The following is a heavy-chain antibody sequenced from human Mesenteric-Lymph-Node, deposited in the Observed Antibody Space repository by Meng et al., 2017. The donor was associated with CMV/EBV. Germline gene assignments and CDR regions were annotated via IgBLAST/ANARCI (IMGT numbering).Heavy chain of an antibody. J-gene: IGHJ4*02. D-gene: IGHD6-19*01. CDR3: ARWRHEQSEFDS. CDR2: IHYSGRN. Sequence: GSLRLSCAVSGDSVNNPSYYWSWIRQPPGKGLEHVAWIHYSGRNDCHPSLKSRVTISVDTSVNQFSLKLSAVTAADTAVYYCARWRHEQSEFDSWGQGRLVTVSS. V-gene: IGHV4-61*01. CDR1: GDSVNNPSYY.